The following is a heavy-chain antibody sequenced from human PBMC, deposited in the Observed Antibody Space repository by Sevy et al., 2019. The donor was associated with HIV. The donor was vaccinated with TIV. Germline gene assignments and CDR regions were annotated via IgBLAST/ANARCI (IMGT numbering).Heavy chain of an antibody. J-gene: IGHJ1*01. CDR3: AKAPPAASFLVPRGFQH. Sequence: ASVKVSCKASGYNFNTYVMNWVRQVPGQGLEWMGWIDTNTGNPTYAQAFRGRFVSSLDTSVSTAYLQISSLKAEDTAVYYCAKAPPAASFLVPRGFQHWGQGTLVTVSS. CDR1: GYNFNTYV. CDR2: IDTNTGNP. D-gene: IGHD3-10*01. V-gene: IGHV7-4-1*02.